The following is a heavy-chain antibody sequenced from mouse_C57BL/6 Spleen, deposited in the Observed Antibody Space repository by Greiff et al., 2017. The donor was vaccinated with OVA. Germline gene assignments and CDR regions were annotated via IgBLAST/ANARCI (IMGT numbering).Heavy chain of an antibody. Sequence: VQLQQSGPELVKPGASVKLSCKASGYTFTSYDINWVKQRPGQGLEWIGWIYPGDGSTKYNEKFKGKATLTVDTSSSTAYMELHSLTSEDSAVYFCARSTLNYWGQGTTLTVSS. CDR2: IYPGDGST. V-gene: IGHV1-85*01. J-gene: IGHJ2*01. CDR1: GYTFTSYD. CDR3: ARSTLNY.